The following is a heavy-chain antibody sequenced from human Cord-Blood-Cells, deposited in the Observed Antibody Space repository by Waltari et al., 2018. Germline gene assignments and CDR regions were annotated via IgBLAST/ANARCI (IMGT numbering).Heavy chain of an antibody. CDR1: GGTFRSYA. J-gene: IGHJ4*02. Sequence: QVQLVQSGAEVKKPGSSVKVSCKASGGTFRSYAISWVRPAPGQGLEWMGWIIPIFGTANYTQKFQGRVTITADESTSTAYMELSSLRSEDTAVYYCASAVEQPRGDYWGQGTLVTVSS. CDR2: IIPIFGTA. D-gene: IGHD6-13*01. V-gene: IGHV1-69*01. CDR3: ASAVEQPRGDY.